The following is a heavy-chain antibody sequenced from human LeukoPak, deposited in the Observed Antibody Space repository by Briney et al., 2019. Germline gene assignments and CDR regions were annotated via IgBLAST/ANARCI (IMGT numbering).Heavy chain of an antibody. CDR2: IKQDGSEK. D-gene: IGHD3-3*01. J-gene: IGHJ5*02. CDR3: AREPYYDFWSGYSRPNWFDP. Sequence: GGSLRLSCAASGFTFRNYWMSWVRQAPGKGLEWVANIKQDGSEKYYVDSVKGRFTISRDNAKNSLYLQMNSLRAEDTAVYYCAREPYYDFWSGYSRPNWFDPWGQGTLVTVSS. V-gene: IGHV3-7*01. CDR1: GFTFRNYW.